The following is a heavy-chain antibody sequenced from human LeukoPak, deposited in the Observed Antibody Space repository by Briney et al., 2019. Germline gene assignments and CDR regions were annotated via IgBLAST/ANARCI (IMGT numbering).Heavy chain of an antibody. Sequence: HPGGSLRLSCAASGFTFSSYAMSWVRQAPGKGLEWVSAISGSGGSTYYADSVKGRFTISRDNSKNTLYLQMNSLRAEDTALYYCAKHRTKVAGTFQHWGQGTLVTVSS. J-gene: IGHJ1*01. CDR3: AKHRTKVAGTFQH. V-gene: IGHV3-23*01. D-gene: IGHD6-19*01. CDR2: ISGSGGST. CDR1: GFTFSSYA.